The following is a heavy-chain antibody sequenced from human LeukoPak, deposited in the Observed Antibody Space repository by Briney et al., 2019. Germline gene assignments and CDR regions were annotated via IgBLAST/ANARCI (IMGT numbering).Heavy chain of an antibody. CDR2: IYTSGST. J-gene: IGHJ6*03. D-gene: IGHD2-2*01. V-gene: IGHV4-4*07. CDR1: GGSISSYY. CDR3: ARDLGVVVPAANSVYYYMDV. Sequence: SETLSLTCTVSGGSISSYYWGWIRQPAGKGLEWIGRIYTSGSTNYNPSLKSRVTMSVDTSKNQFSLKLSSVTAADTAVYYCARDLGVVVPAANSVYYYMDVWGKGTTVTVPS.